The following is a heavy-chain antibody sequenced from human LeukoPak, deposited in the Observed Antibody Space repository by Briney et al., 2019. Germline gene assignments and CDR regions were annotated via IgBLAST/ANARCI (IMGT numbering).Heavy chain of an antibody. CDR2: INPNSGGT. V-gene: IGHV1-2*02. D-gene: IGHD3-22*01. CDR3: ARASRRLLLNLFDY. CDR1: GYTFTGYY. Sequence: KVSCKASGYTFTGYYMHWVRQAPGQGLEWMGWINPNSGGTNYAQKFQGRVTMTRDTSISTAYMELSRLRSDDTAVYYCARASRRLLLNLFDYWGQGTLVTVSS. J-gene: IGHJ4*02.